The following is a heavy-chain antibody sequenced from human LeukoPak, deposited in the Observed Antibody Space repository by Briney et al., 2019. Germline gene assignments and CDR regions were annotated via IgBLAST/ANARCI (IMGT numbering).Heavy chain of an antibody. J-gene: IGHJ4*02. CDR1: GFTVSSSY. Sequence: GGSLRLSCAASGFTVSSSYMTWVRQAPGKGLQWVSVLYSGGSTSYADSVKGRFTISRDNSKNTLYLQMNSLRAEDTAVYYCAGGDSSGSSGCFDYWGQGTLVTVSS. D-gene: IGHD3-22*01. V-gene: IGHV3-66*01. CDR3: AGGDSSGSSGCFDY. CDR2: LYSGGST.